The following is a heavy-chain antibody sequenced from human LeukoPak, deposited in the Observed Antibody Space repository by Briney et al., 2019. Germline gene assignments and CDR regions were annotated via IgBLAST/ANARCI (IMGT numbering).Heavy chain of an antibody. CDR1: GYTFTSYG. CDR2: INTNTGNP. D-gene: IGHD1-14*01. J-gene: IGHJ4*02. CDR3: ARDHKSRIGFITPGY. Sequence: ASVTVSCKTSGYTFTSYGMNWVRQAPGQGLEWMGWINTNTGNPTYAQDFRGRFVFSLDTSVSTAYLQISSLKAEDTAVYYCARDHKSRIGFITPGYWGQGTLVTVSS. V-gene: IGHV7-4-1*02.